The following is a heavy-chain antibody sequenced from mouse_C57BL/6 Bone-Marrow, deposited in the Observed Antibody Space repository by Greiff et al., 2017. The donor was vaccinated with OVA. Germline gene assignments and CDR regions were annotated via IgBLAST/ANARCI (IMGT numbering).Heavy chain of an antibody. J-gene: IGHJ1*03. CDR2: LSSGGDYI. V-gene: IGHV5-9-1*02. CDR1: GFTFSSYA. D-gene: IGHD2-3*01. CDR3: TRGGYEGYFDV. Sequence: EVNVVESGEGLVKPGGSLKLSCAASGFTFSSYAMSWVRQTPEKRLEWVAYLSSGGDYIYYADTVKGRFTISRDNARNTLYLQMSSLKSEDTAMYYCTRGGYEGYFDVWGTGTTVTVSS.